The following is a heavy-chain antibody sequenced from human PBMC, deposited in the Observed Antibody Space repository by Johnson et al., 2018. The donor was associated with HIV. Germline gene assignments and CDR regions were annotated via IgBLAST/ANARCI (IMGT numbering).Heavy chain of an antibody. CDR1: GFTFSNYW. V-gene: IGHV3-53*01. J-gene: IGHJ3*02. CDR2: IYSSGST. Sequence: VQLVESGGALIQPGGSLRLSCAASGFTFSNYWMSWVRQAPGKGLDWVSVIYSSGSTYYTDSVKGRFTTSRDNSKNTVYLQMNSLRAEDTAVYYCARDTVRGELELPDGFDIWGQGTMVTVSP. D-gene: IGHD1-7*01. CDR3: ARDTVRGELELPDGFDI.